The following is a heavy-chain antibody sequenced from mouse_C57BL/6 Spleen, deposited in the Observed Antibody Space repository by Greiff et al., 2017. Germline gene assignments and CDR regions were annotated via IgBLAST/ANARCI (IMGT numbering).Heavy chain of an antibody. Sequence: VKLQQPGAELVMPGASVKLSCKASGYTFTSYWMHWVKQRPGQGLEWIGEIDPSDSYTNYNQKFKGKSTLTVDKSSSTAYMQLSSLTSEDSAVYYCARWGYSNYEGYAMDYWGQGTSVTVSS. V-gene: IGHV1-69*01. D-gene: IGHD2-5*01. CDR2: IDPSDSYT. CDR3: ARWGYSNYEGYAMDY. J-gene: IGHJ4*01. CDR1: GYTFTSYW.